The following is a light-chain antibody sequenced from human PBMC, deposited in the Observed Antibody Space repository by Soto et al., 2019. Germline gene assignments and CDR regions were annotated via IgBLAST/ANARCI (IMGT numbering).Light chain of an antibody. CDR2: GAS. V-gene: IGKV3-15*01. J-gene: IGKJ2*01. CDR1: QSVSSSY. CDR3: QQYYNWPPYT. Sequence: EIVLTQSPGTLSLSPGDRATLSCRASQSVSSSYLAWYQQKHGQVPRLLIYGASSRATGTPARFGGSGSGTEFTLTISSLQSEDFALYYCQQYYNWPPYTFGQGTTVDI.